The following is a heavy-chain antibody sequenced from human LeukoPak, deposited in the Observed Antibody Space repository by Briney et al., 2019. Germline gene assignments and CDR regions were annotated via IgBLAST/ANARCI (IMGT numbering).Heavy chain of an antibody. D-gene: IGHD3-22*01. CDR1: GYTFTNYG. Sequence: VASVKVSCKASGYTFTNYGISWVRRAPGQGLEWMGWISAYTGNTNCAQNFQGRVTMTTDTSTSTAFMELRSLRSDDTAVYYCARSGVGYFYDNTGYYPLDYWGQGTLVTVSS. CDR3: ARSGVGYFYDNTGYYPLDY. V-gene: IGHV1-18*01. J-gene: IGHJ4*02. CDR2: ISAYTGNT.